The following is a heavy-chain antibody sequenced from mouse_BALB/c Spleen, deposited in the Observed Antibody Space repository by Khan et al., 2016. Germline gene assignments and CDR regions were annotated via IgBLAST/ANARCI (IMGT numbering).Heavy chain of an antibody. Sequence: EVKLEESGGGLVQPGGSMKLSCVASGFTFSNYWMNWVRQSPEKGLEWVAEIRLKSNNYATHYAESVKGRFTISRDDSKSSVYRQMNNLRTEDTGIYCCTTGFAYWGQGTLVTVSA. CDR2: IRLKSNNYAT. J-gene: IGHJ3*01. CDR1: GFTFSNYW. V-gene: IGHV6-6*02. CDR3: TTGFAY.